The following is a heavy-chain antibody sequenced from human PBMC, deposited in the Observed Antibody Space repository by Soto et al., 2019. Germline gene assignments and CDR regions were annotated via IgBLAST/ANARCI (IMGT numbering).Heavy chain of an antibody. Sequence: GGSLRLSCAASGFTVSSNYMSWVRQAPGKGLEWVSVIYSGGSTYYADSVKGRFTISRDNSKNTLYLQMNSLRAEDTAVYYCASVKNDYYLHGMDAWGQGTRVTVSS. CDR1: GFTVSSNY. V-gene: IGHV3-53*01. D-gene: IGHD1-1*01. J-gene: IGHJ6*02. CDR3: ASVKNDYYLHGMDA. CDR2: IYSGGST.